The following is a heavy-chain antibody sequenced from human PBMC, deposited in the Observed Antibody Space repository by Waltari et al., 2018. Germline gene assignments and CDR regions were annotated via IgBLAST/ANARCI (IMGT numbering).Heavy chain of an antibody. V-gene: IGHV3-7*01. J-gene: IGHJ4*02. Sequence: EVQLVESGVGLVQPGGSLRLSCLASGFTFSKHWMSWARQAPGKGLEWVANVKKDGSEKNYVDSVKGRFTISRDNAKNSLYLQMNSLRAEDTAVYYCAKGGWLDNWGQGTLVIVSA. CDR2: VKKDGSEK. CDR1: GFTFSKHW. CDR3: AKGGWLDN. D-gene: IGHD6-19*01.